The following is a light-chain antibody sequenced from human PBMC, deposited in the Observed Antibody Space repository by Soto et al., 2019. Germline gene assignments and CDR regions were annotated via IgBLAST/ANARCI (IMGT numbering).Light chain of an antibody. CDR3: CSYVGATTYV. V-gene: IGLV2-23*01. Sequence: QSALTQPASVSGSPGRSITSSCTGTSNTIGGYNVVSWYQQHPGTAPKVIIYEGIKRPSGVSNRFSGSISGSTASLTISGLQAEDEADYYCCSYVGATTYVFGTGTKVTVL. CDR2: EGI. J-gene: IGLJ1*01. CDR1: SNTIGGYNV.